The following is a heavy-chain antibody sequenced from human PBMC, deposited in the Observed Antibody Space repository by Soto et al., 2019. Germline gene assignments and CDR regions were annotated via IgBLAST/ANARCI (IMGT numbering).Heavy chain of an antibody. J-gene: IGHJ4*02. CDR2: IYYSGST. Sequence: SETLSLTCTVSGGSISSGDYYWSWIRQPPGKGLEWIGYIYYSGSTYYNPSLKSRVTISVDTSKNQFSLKLSSVTAADTAVYYCASIFGALREFDYWGQGTLVTVSS. CDR1: GGSISSGDYY. D-gene: IGHD3-3*01. V-gene: IGHV4-30-4*01. CDR3: ASIFGALREFDY.